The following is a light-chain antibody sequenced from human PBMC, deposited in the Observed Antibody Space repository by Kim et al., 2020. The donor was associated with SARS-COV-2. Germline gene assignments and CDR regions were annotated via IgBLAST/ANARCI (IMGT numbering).Light chain of an antibody. CDR2: DVS. Sequence: GQSLTIACTGTSSDVGGYNYVSWYQQHPGKPPKLMIYDVSNRPSGVSNRFSGSKSGNTASLTISGLQAEDEADYYCSSYTSSSTLVFGGGTQLTVL. CDR1: SSDVGGYNY. CDR3: SSYTSSSTLV. V-gene: IGLV2-14*03. J-gene: IGLJ2*01.